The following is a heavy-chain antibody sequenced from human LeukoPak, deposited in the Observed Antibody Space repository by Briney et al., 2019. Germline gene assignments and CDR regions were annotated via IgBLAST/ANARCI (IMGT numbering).Heavy chain of an antibody. V-gene: IGHV3-11*01. D-gene: IGHD3-10*01. Sequence: GGSLRLSCAASGFIFTDYYMTWIRQAPGKGLEWVSYMSSSGSTIYYADSVKGRFTISRDNAKNSLYLQMNSLRAEDTALYYCAKDIKWFGEGLFDYWGQGTLVTVSS. CDR3: AKDIKWFGEGLFDY. CDR1: GFIFTDYY. J-gene: IGHJ4*02. CDR2: MSSSGSTI.